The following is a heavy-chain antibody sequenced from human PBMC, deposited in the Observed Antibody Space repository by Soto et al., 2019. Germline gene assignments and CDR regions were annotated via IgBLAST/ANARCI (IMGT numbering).Heavy chain of an antibody. CDR2: IDVGSANA. J-gene: IGHJ6*02. V-gene: IGHV1-58*01. Sequence: SVKVSCKTSGFTFSSSAVHWVRQARGHRLQWIGWIDVGSANANYAHMLQERVTISRDMSTSTAYMELSSLRSEDTAVYYCARMDYDFWSGYTNLYYYYYGMDVWGQGTTVTVSS. D-gene: IGHD3-3*01. CDR1: GFTFSSSA. CDR3: ARMDYDFWSGYTNLYYYYYGMDV.